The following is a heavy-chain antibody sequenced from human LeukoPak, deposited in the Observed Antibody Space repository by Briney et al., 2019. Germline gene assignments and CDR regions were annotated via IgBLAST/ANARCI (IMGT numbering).Heavy chain of an antibody. V-gene: IGHV1-2*02. CDR2: INPNSGGT. J-gene: IGHJ4*02. CDR1: GYTFTGYY. D-gene: IGHD3-22*01. Sequence: GASVKVSCKASGYTFTGYYMHWVRQAPGQGLEWMGWINPNSGGTNYAQEFQGRVTMTRDTSISTAYMELSRLRSDDTAVYYCARGLPAYYYDSSGYYSEFDYWGQGTLVTVSS. CDR3: ARGLPAYYYDSSGYYSEFDY.